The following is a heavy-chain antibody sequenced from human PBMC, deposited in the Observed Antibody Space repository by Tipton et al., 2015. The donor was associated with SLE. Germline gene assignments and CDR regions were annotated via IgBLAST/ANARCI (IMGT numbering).Heavy chain of an antibody. CDR1: GGSFSGYF. CDR3: ARDDFWSGREWFDP. V-gene: IGHV4-34*01. Sequence: LRLSCAVYGGSFSGYFWNWIRQPPGKGLEWIGEINQSGSTNYNPSLKSRATISVDTSKNQFSLKLSSVTAADTAVYYCARDDFWSGREWFDPWGQGTLVTVSS. J-gene: IGHJ5*02. CDR2: INQSGST. D-gene: IGHD3-3*01.